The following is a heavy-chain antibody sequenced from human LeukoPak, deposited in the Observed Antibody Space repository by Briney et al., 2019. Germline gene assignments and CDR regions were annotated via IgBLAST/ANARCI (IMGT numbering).Heavy chain of an antibody. CDR2: INHSGST. D-gene: IGHD1-1*01. CDR3: ARGLPNWNDSSCWFDP. CDR1: GYSITSGYY. Sequence: SETLSLTCTVSGYSITSGYYWGWIRQPPGKGLEWIGEINHSGSTNYNPSLKSRVTISVDTSKNQFSLKLSSVTAADTAVYYCARGLPNWNDSSCWFDPWGQGTLVTVSS. V-gene: IGHV4-38-2*02. J-gene: IGHJ5*02.